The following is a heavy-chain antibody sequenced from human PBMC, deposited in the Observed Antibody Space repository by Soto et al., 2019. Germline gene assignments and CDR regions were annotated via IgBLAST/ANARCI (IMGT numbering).Heavy chain of an antibody. D-gene: IGHD2-15*01. J-gene: IGHJ6*02. Sequence: GDSVKVSCKASGGTFDNYAVSWVRQAPGQGLEWMGGIIPMFETVNYAQRFQGRLTIAADESTSTAYMELTSLTSADTAIYFCARGLRTGNYGMDVWDQGTTVTVSS. CDR1: GGTFDNYA. CDR2: IIPMFETV. V-gene: IGHV1-69*13. CDR3: ARGLRTGNYGMDV.